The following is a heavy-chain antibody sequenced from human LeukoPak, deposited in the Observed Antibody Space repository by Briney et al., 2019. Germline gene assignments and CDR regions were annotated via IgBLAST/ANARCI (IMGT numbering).Heavy chain of an antibody. J-gene: IGHJ4*02. CDR2: INAGNGNT. V-gene: IGHV1-3*01. CDR1: GYTFTSYA. Sequence: ASVKVSCKASGYTFTSYAMHWVRQAHGQRLEWMGWINAGNGNTKYSQKFQGRVTITRDTSASTAYMELSSLRSEDTAVYYCAREPRDYYGSGSYYSSPPAHFDYWGQGTLVTVSS. CDR3: AREPRDYYGSGSYYSSPPAHFDY. D-gene: IGHD3-10*01.